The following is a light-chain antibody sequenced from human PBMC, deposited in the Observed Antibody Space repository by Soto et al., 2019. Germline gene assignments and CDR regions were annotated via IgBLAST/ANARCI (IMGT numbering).Light chain of an antibody. CDR1: QSVFSS. CDR3: QQYHSWPA. V-gene: IGKV3-15*01. CDR2: GAA. J-gene: IGKJ1*01. Sequence: EIVMTQSPATLSVSPGERVTLSCRASQSVFSSLAWYQQKPGQAPRLLIYGAATRATGIPARFSGSGSGTEFTLTISSLQSEDFAVYSCQQYHSWPAFGRGTKVDI.